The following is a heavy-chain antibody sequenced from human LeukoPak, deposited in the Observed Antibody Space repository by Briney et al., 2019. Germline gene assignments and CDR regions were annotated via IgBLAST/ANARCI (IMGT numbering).Heavy chain of an antibody. CDR1: GFTFSGYG. V-gene: IGHV3-30*03. CDR3: ARLRYYGMDV. CDR2: ISYDGSNT. Sequence: GGSLRLSCAASGFTFSGYGMHWVRQAPGKGLDWVALISYDGSNTYYADSVKSRFTISRDNAKNSLYLQMNSLRAEDTAVYYCARLRYYGMDVWGQGTTVTVSS. J-gene: IGHJ6*02.